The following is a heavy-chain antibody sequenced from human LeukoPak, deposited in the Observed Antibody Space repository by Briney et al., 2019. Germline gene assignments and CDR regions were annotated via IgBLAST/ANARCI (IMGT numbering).Heavy chain of an antibody. CDR2: INHSGST. CDR3: ARRRRAVTTREPTGKFDY. Sequence: SETLSLTCAVYGGSFSGYYWSWIRQPPGKGLEWIGEINHSGSTNYNPSLKSRVTISVDTSKNQFSLKLSSVTAADTAVYYCARRRRAVTTREPTGKFDYWGQGTLVTVSS. D-gene: IGHD4-17*01. CDR1: GGSFSGYY. V-gene: IGHV4-34*01. J-gene: IGHJ4*02.